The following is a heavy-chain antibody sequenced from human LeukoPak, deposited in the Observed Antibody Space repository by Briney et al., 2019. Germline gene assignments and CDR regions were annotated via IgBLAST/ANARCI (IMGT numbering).Heavy chain of an antibody. J-gene: IGHJ4*02. D-gene: IGHD1-14*01. CDR3: ARLQPMGLTLDC. CDR1: GGSISSYY. V-gene: IGHV4-59*08. CDR2: IYYSGST. Sequence: PSETLSLTCTVSGGSISSYYWSWLRQPPGKGLEWLGYIYYSGSTNYNPSLKSRVTISVDTSKNQFSLKLSSVTAADTAVYYCARLQPMGLTLDCWGQGTLVTVSS.